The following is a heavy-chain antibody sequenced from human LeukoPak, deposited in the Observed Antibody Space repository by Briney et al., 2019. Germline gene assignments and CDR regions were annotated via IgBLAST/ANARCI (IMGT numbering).Heavy chain of an antibody. V-gene: IGHV3-49*04. CDR2: IRSKAYGGTT. D-gene: IGHD3-16*01. CDR1: GFTFGHFA. CDR3: TRGLWSFDP. J-gene: IGHJ5*02. Sequence: PGGSLRLSCTASGFTFGHFAMNWVRQAPGKGLEWVGFIRSKAYGGTTEYAASVKGRFTISRDDSKSIAYLQMNSLKTEDTAMYYCTRGLWSFDPWGQGTLVTVSS.